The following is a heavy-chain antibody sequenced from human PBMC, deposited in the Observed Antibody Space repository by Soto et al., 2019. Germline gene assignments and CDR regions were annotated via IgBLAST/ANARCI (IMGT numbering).Heavy chain of an antibody. D-gene: IGHD6-6*01. J-gene: IGHJ4*02. Sequence: LSLTCTVSGGSISIGDYYWNWIRQPPGKGLEWIGYIYYNGNTYYNPSLQSRVTISLDTSKNQFSLKLTSATAADTAMYYCAREGPLVQAYWGQGILVTVSS. CDR1: GGSISIGDYY. V-gene: IGHV4-30-4*01. CDR3: AREGPLVQAY. CDR2: IYYNGNT.